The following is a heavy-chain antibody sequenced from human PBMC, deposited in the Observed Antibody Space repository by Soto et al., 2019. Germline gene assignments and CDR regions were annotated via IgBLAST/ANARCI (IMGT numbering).Heavy chain of an antibody. D-gene: IGHD3-9*01. V-gene: IGHV3-23*01. Sequence: GGSLRLSCAASGFTFSNYAMSWVRQAPGKGLEWVSAISASGRSTYYADSVKGRFTISRDNSQNTLYLQMSSLRAEDTAVYYCAKYFYDILTGFTYWGQGTLVTVSS. CDR2: ISASGRST. CDR3: AKYFYDILTGFTY. CDR1: GFTFSNYA. J-gene: IGHJ4*02.